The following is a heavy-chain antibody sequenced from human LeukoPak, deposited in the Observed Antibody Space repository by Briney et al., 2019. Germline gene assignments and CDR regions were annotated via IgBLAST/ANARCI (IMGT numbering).Heavy chain of an antibody. CDR2: IYYSGST. V-gene: IGHV4-59*01. D-gene: IGHD6-19*01. J-gene: IGHJ4*02. Sequence: SETLSLTCTVSGGSISGYYWSWIRQPPGKGLEWIGYIYYSGSTNYNPSLKSRVTISVDTSKNQFSLKLSSVTAADTAVYYCARLTASGWYPFDYWGQGTLVTVSS. CDR1: GGSISGYY. CDR3: ARLTASGWYPFDY.